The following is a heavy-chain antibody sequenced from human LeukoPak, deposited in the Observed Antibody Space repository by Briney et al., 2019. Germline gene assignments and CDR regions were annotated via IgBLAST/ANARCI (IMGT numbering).Heavy chain of an antibody. CDR2: ISAYNGNT. V-gene: IGHV1-18*04. CDR3: ARLRNDYMDV. CDR1: GYTFTGYY. J-gene: IGHJ6*03. D-gene: IGHD4-11*01. Sequence: ASVKVPCKASGYTFTGYYMHWVRQAPGQGLEWMGWISAYNGNTNYAQKLQGRVTMTTDTSTSTAYMELRSLRSDDTAVYYCARLRNDYMDVWGKGTTVTVSS.